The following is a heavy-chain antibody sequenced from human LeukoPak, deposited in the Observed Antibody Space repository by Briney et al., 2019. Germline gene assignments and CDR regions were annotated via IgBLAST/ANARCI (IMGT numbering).Heavy chain of an antibody. CDR3: ARGSGSYYIHNFDY. V-gene: IGHV3-7*03. D-gene: IGHD1-26*01. CDR2: INQDGTEK. CDR1: GFTFTTYC. Sequence: GGSLRLSCAASGFTFTTYCMSWVHQLPGKGLEWVANINQDGTEKYYVDSVKGRFTISRDNAKNSLDLQMNSLRAEDTALHYCARGSGSYYIHNFDYWGQGTLVTVSS. J-gene: IGHJ4*02.